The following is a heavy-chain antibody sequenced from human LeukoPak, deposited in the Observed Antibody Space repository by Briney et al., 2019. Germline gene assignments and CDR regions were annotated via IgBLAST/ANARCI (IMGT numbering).Heavy chain of an antibody. CDR3: ARYYYDSSGIDY. D-gene: IGHD3-22*01. V-gene: IGHV3-7*04. CDR2: IKPDGSEK. Sequence: GGSLRLSCAASGLTFSGYWMNWVRQAPGKGLEWVANIKPDGSEKYYVDSVKGRFTISRDNAKNSLYLQMNSLRDEDTAVYYCARYYYDSSGIDYWGQGTLVTVSS. CDR1: GLTFSGYW. J-gene: IGHJ4*02.